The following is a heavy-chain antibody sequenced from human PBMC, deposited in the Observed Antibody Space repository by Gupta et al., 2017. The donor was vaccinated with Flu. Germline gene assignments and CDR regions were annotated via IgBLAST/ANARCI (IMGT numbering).Heavy chain of an antibody. Sequence: EVQLVESAGDLVQPGWSLTLSSSASGVNFRVYEMSWVRQAPGRGLEWVSVISSIGVTYYTDPVRGRFTISRDNANNVLFLQMSSLRDEDTAVYYCARGHWDNWGHGTLVTVSS. CDR3: ARGHWDN. CDR1: GVNFRVYE. V-gene: IGHV3-48*03. J-gene: IGHJ4*01. CDR2: ISSIGVT.